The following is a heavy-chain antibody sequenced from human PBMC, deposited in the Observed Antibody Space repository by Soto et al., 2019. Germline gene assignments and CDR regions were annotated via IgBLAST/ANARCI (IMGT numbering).Heavy chain of an antibody. V-gene: IGHV1-69*01. Sequence: QVQLVQSGAEVKKPGSSVKVSCKASGGTFSSYAISWVRQAPGQGLEWMGGIIPIFGTANYAQKFQGRVTITADESTSTAYMELSSLSSEDTAVYYCARRYCSGGSCYSYYFDYWGQGTLVTVSS. CDR2: IIPIFGTA. CDR1: GGTFSSYA. J-gene: IGHJ4*02. CDR3: ARRYCSGGSCYSYYFDY. D-gene: IGHD2-15*01.